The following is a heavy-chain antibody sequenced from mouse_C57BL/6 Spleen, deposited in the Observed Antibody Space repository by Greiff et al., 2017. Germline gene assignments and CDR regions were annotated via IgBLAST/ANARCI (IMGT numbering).Heavy chain of an antibody. Sequence: EVKLVESGGGLVQPGGSLSLSCAASGFTFTDYYMSWVRQPPGKALEWLGFIRNKANGYTTEYSASVKGRFTITRDNSQSILYLQMNALRAEDSATYYCARYRVWPLYAMGYWGQGTSVTVSS. CDR1: GFTFTDYY. CDR2: IRNKANGYTT. J-gene: IGHJ4*01. D-gene: IGHD2-10*02. CDR3: ARYRVWPLYAMGY. V-gene: IGHV7-3*01.